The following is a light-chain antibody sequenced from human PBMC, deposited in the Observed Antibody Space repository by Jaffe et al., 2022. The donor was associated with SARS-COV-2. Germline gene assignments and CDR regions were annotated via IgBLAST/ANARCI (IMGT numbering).Light chain of an antibody. CDR3: QQRTNWPPVFT. CDR1: QSVGSF. Sequence: EIVLTQSPGTLSLSPGERATLSCRASQSVGSFLAWYQQKSGQAPRLLIYDASNRATDIPARFSGSGSGTDFTLTISNLEPEDFAVYYCQQRTNWPPVFTFGQGTKLEV. CDR2: DAS. V-gene: IGKV3-11*01. J-gene: IGKJ2*01.